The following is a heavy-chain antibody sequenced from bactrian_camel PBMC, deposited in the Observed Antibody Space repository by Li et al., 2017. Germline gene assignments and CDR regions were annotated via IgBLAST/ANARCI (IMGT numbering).Heavy chain of an antibody. CDR3: ASRQPGIGCRDFLRTDDFDS. Sequence: QLVESGRGSVQAGGSLRLSCAASGFTFDDHGMSWVRQAPGKECELVSAINVDGTTKYGDSVKGRFAISQDNIKRALYLQMNNLNPEDSAMYYCASRQPGIGCRDFLRTDDFDSWGQGTQVTVS. J-gene: IGHJ6*01. CDR1: GFTFDDHG. V-gene: IGHV3-1*01. CDR2: INVDGTT. D-gene: IGHD3*01.